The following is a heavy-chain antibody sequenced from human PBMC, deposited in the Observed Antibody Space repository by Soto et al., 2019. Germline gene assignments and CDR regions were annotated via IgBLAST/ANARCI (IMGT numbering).Heavy chain of an antibody. V-gene: IGHV6-1*01. J-gene: IGHJ4*02. CDR1: GDSVSSNNAA. CDR3: SRRDRSGGSYYSDY. Sequence: PSQTLSLTCAISGDSVSSNNAAWNWIRQSPSRGLEWLGRTWYRSKWNNEYAESVYSRISINPDTSKNQFSLQLNSVTPEDMAVYYCSRRDRSGGSYYSDYWGQGTLVTVSS. CDR2: TWYRSKWNN. D-gene: IGHD2-15*01.